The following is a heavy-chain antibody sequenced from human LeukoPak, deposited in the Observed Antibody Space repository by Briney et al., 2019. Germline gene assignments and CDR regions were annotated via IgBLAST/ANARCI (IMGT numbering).Heavy chain of an antibody. D-gene: IGHD2-2*02. CDR3: ARGYCSSTSCYTLADYYYTDV. J-gene: IGHJ6*03. CDR2: IIPIFGTA. Sequence: SVKVSCKASGGTFSSYAISWVRQAPGQGLEWMGGIIPIFGTANYAQKFQGRVTITTDESTSTAYMELSSLRSEDTAVYYCARGYCSSTSCYTLADYYYTDVWGKGTTVTVSS. V-gene: IGHV1-69*05. CDR1: GGTFSSYA.